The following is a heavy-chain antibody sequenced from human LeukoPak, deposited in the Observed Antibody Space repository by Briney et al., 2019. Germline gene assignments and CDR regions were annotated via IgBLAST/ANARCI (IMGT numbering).Heavy chain of an antibody. CDR3: ARMPYCTNGVCYRRNWFDP. CDR2: IIPIFGTA. J-gene: IGHJ5*02. D-gene: IGHD2-8*01. V-gene: IGHV1-69*05. Sequence: GASVKVSCKASGGTFSSYAISWVRQAPGQGLEWMGGIIPIFGTANYAQKSQGRVTITTDESTSTAYMELSSLRSEDTAVYYCARMPYCTNGVCYRRNWFDPWGQGTLVTVSS. CDR1: GGTFSSYA.